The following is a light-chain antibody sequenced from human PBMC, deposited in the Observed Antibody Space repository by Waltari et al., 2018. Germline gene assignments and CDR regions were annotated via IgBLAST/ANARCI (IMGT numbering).Light chain of an antibody. V-gene: IGKV3D-15*01. CDR1: QSVGST. Sequence: ETVMMQSPATLSLSPGERATLSCRASQSVGSTLAWYQQKHGQAPRLLIYYASTRATDIPDTFTGSGSGTDFTLTLLSLAPEAVGVYYCQTYNDWPLPLVGATSLEIQ. CDR2: YAS. CDR3: QTYNDWPLP. J-gene: IGKJ4*01.